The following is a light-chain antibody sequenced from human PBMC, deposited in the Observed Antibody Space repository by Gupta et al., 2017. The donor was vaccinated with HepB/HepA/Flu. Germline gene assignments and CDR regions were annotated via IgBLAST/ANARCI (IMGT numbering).Light chain of an antibody. CDR2: AAS. V-gene: IGKV1-39*01. CDR1: QRISTY. J-gene: IGKJ2*04. CDR3: QLSDRNPMCR. Sequence: DIQMTQSPSSLSASVGDRVTITCRASQRISTYLNWYQQKPGKAPKLLIYAASSLQNGVPSRFIGSGSGTDFTLTISNRQPEDFATYYCQLSDRNPMCRFGQGTKLEIK.